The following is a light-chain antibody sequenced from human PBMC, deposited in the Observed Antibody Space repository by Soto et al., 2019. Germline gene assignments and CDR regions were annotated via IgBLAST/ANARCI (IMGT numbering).Light chain of an antibody. CDR3: ASWDDSLSAPSVV. V-gene: IGLV1-47*01. CDR1: SSNIGSNY. CDR2: KNN. J-gene: IGLJ2*01. Sequence: QSVLTQPPSASGTPGQRVTISCSGSSSNIGSNYVYWYQHLPGTAPKLLIYKNNQRPSGVPDRFSGSKSGTSASLAISGLRSEDEADYYCASWDDSLSAPSVVFGGGTQLTVL.